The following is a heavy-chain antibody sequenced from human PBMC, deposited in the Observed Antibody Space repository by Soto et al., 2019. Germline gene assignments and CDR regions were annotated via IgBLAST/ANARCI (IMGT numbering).Heavy chain of an antibody. CDR1: GYSFTSYW. Sequence: PGESLKISCKGSGYSFTSYWIGWVRQMPGKGLEWMGIIYTGDSDTRYSPSFHGQVTIPADKSLSTAYLHWSSLKASDTAMYYCARRTYYYDSSGYYYYGMDVWGQGTTVTVSS. CDR3: ARRTYYYDSSGYYYYGMDV. J-gene: IGHJ6*02. D-gene: IGHD3-22*01. CDR2: IYTGDSDT. V-gene: IGHV5-51*01.